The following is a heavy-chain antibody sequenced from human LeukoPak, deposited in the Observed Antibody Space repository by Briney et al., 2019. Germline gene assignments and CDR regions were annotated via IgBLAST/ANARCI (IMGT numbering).Heavy chain of an antibody. CDR1: GGSFSGYY. V-gene: IGHV4-34*01. CDR2: INHSGST. CDR3: ARVLRSGYYGVYDY. J-gene: IGHJ4*02. Sequence: PSETLSLTCAVYGGSFSGYYWSWIRQPPGKGLEWIGEINHSGSTNYNPSLKSRVTISVDTSKNQFSLKLSSVTAADTAVYYCARVLRSGYYGVYDYWGQGTLVTVSS. D-gene: IGHD3-3*01.